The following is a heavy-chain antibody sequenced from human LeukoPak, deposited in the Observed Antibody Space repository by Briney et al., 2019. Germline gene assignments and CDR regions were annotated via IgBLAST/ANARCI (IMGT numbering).Heavy chain of an antibody. CDR3: ARGRAYIVGATAGRYNWFDP. V-gene: IGHV4-39*07. CDR2: IYYSGST. D-gene: IGHD1-26*01. Sequence: SETLSLTCTVSGGSISSSSYYWGWIRQPPGKGLEWIGSIYYSGSTYYNPSLKSRVTISVDTSKNQFSLKLSSVTAADTAVYYCARGRAYIVGATAGRYNWFDPWGQGTLVTVSS. J-gene: IGHJ5*02. CDR1: GGSISSSSYY.